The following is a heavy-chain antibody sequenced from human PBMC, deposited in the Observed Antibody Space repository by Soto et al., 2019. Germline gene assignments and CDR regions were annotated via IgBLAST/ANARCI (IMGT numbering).Heavy chain of an antibody. J-gene: IGHJ3*02. CDR1: GYTLTELS. Sequence: ASVKVSCKVSGYTLTELSMHWVRQAPGKGLEWMGGFDPEDGETIYAQKFQGRVTMTEDTSTDTAYMELSSLRSEDTAVYYCATQMNYDRSPDAFDIWGQGTMVTVSS. CDR3: ATQMNYDRSPDAFDI. V-gene: IGHV1-24*01. D-gene: IGHD3-22*01. CDR2: FDPEDGET.